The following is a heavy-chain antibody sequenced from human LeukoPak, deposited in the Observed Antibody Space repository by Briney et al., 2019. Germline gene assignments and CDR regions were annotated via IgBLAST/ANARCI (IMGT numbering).Heavy chain of an antibody. J-gene: IGHJ3*02. D-gene: IGHD6-6*01. CDR2: IYTSGST. CDR1: GGSISSGSYY. V-gene: IGHV4-61*02. CDR3: ARDFREYSSSGDAFDI. Sequence: PSETRSLTCTVSGGSISSGSYYWRWLRQPAGKGLEWIGRIYTSGSTNYNPSLKSRVTMSVDTSKNQFSLKLSSVTAADTAVYYCARDFREYSSSGDAFDIWGQGTMVTVSS.